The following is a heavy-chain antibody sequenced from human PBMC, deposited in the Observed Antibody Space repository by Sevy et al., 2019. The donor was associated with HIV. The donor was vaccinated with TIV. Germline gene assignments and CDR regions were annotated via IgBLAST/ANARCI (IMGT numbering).Heavy chain of an antibody. J-gene: IGHJ3*02. V-gene: IGHV4-59*01. CDR1: GGSISSYY. CDR3: ARDTWGRYYHFWSGSPPHAFDI. Sequence: SETLSLTCTVSGGSISSYYWSWIRQPPGKGLEWIGYIYYSGSTNYNPSLKSRVTISVDTSKNQFSLKLSSVTAADTAVYYCARDTWGRYYHFWSGSPPHAFDIWGQGTMVTVSS. D-gene: IGHD3-3*01. CDR2: IYYSGST.